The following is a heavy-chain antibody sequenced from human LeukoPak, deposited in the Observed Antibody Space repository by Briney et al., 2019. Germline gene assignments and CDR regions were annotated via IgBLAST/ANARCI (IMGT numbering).Heavy chain of an antibody. Sequence: ASVTVSCKAFGYTFTGYYMHWVRQAPGQGLEWMGWINPNSGGTNYAQKFQGRVTMTRDTSISTAYMELSRLRSDDTAVYYCARAPRSDSYYFDYWGQGTLVTVSS. D-gene: IGHD6-6*01. V-gene: IGHV1-2*02. J-gene: IGHJ4*02. CDR1: GYTFTGYY. CDR2: INPNSGGT. CDR3: ARAPRSDSYYFDY.